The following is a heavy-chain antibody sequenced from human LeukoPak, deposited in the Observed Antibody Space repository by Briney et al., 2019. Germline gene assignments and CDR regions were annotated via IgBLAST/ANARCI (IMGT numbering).Heavy chain of an antibody. J-gene: IGHJ4*02. CDR3: ARDRRVRRDGYNEIYFDY. CDR1: GSTFSSYG. D-gene: IGHD5-24*01. Sequence: GGSLRLSCAASGSTFSSYGMHWVRQASGKGLEWVAVIWYDGSNKYYADSVKGRFTISRDNSKNTLYLQMDSLRAEDTAVYYCARDRRVRRDGYNEIYFDYWGQGTLVTVSS. V-gene: IGHV3-33*01. CDR2: IWYDGSNK.